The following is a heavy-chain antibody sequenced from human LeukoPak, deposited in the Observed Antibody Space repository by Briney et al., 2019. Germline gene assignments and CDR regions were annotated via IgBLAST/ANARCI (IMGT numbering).Heavy chain of an antibody. CDR2: IKQDGSEE. CDR1: GFTFSSYW. J-gene: IGHJ4*02. Sequence: GGSLRLSCAVSGFTFSSYWMTWVRQAPGKGLEWVANIKQDGSEENYVDSVKGRFTISRDNAKNSLCLQMNSLRGEDTAVYFCAREGGWGSPAGYWGQGTLVTVSS. V-gene: IGHV3-7*01. D-gene: IGHD2-2*01. CDR3: AREGGWGSPAGY.